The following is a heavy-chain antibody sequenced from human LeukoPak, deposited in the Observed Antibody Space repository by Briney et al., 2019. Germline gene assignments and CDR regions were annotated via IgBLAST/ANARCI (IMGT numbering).Heavy chain of an antibody. D-gene: IGHD1-26*01. CDR3: ARASGPIKKNRFDQ. CDR1: GFTFSTYG. CDR2: IFSDGIRK. J-gene: IGHJ4*02. Sequence: GGSLRLSCATSGFTFSTYGMEWVRQAPGKGLEWVAIIFSDGIRKYYADSVKGRFTISRDISRSTLYLEMNSLSAEDTAVYYCARASGPIKKNRFDQWGQGTLVTVSS. V-gene: IGHV3-30*12.